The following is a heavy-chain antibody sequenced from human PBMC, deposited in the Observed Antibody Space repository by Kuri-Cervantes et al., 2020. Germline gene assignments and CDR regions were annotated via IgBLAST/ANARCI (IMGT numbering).Heavy chain of an antibody. D-gene: IGHD1-14*01. J-gene: IGHJ6*03. V-gene: IGHV1-46*01. Sequence: ASVKVSCKASGYTFTSYYMHWVRQAPGQGLEWMGIINPSGGSTSYAQKFQGRVTMTRDTSTSTVYMELSSLRSGDTAVYYCASLAGNPPGTYYYYYMDVWGKGTTVTVSS. CDR1: GYTFTSYY. CDR2: INPSGGST. CDR3: ASLAGNPPGTYYYYYMDV.